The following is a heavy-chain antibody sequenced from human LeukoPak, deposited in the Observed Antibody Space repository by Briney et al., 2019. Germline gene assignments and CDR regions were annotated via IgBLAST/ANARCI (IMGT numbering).Heavy chain of an antibody. Sequence: GGSLRLSCAASGFTFSSYAMSWVRQAPGKGLEWVSAISGSGGSTYYADSVKGRLTISRDNSKNTLSLQMNSLTAEDTAVYYCAKNPRLEGWIYFDSWGQGILVTVSS. J-gene: IGHJ4*02. D-gene: IGHD1-1*01. CDR3: AKNPRLEGWIYFDS. CDR1: GFTFSSYA. CDR2: ISGSGGST. V-gene: IGHV3-23*01.